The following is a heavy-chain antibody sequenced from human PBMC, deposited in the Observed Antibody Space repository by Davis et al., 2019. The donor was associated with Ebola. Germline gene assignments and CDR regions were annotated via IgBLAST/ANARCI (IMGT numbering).Heavy chain of an antibody. Sequence: GESLKISCAASGFTFSSYWMHWVRQAPGKGLEWVAAVSADGSNRQHTDSVQGRFTISRDNSKNTLYLQMNSLSPEDTAMYYCARDSGYRTGWFDHWGQGTLVTVS. D-gene: IGHD6-13*01. CDR1: GFTFSSYW. CDR3: ARDSGYRTGWFDH. V-gene: IGHV3-30-3*01. CDR2: VSADGSNR. J-gene: IGHJ5*02.